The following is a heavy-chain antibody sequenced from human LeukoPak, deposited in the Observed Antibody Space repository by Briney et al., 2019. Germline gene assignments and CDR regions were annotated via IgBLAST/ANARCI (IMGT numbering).Heavy chain of an antibody. CDR3: AKGDYDILTGYSDY. CDR2: ISWNSGSI. Sequence: PGGSLRLSCAASGFTFDDYAMHWVRQAPGKGLEWVSGISWNSGSIGYADSVKGRFTISRDNAKNSLYLQMNSLRAEDTALYYCAKGDYDILTGYSDYWGQGTLVTVSS. J-gene: IGHJ4*02. V-gene: IGHV3-9*01. D-gene: IGHD3-9*01. CDR1: GFTFDDYA.